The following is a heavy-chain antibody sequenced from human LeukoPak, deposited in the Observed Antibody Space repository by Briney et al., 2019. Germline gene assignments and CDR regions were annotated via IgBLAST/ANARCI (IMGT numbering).Heavy chain of an antibody. Sequence: SETLSLTCTVAGDSISSSSYYWGWIRQPPGKGLEWIGYIYYSGSTNYNPSLKSRVTISVDTSKNQFSLKLSSVTAADTAVYYCARRTVVWEYFDYWGQGTLVTVSS. J-gene: IGHJ4*02. CDR1: GDSISSSSYY. CDR2: IYYSGST. CDR3: ARRTVVWEYFDY. D-gene: IGHD4-23*01. V-gene: IGHV4-61*05.